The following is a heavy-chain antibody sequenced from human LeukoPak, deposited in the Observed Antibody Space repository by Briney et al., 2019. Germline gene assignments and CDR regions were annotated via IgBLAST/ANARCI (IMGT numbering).Heavy chain of an antibody. CDR2: INTNTGNP. Sequence: GASVKVSCKAAGYTFTTYAMNGLRQAPGQGLEWMGWINTNTGNPTYAQGFTGRFVFSLDTSVSTAYLQISRLKAEDTAVYYCARGNKITHGPWGQGTLVTVSS. V-gene: IGHV7-4-1*02. D-gene: IGHD3-10*01. CDR3: ARGNKITHGP. CDR1: GYTFTTYA. J-gene: IGHJ5*02.